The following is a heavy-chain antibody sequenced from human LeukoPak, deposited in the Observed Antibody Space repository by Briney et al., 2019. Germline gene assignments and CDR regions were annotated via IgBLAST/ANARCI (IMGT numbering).Heavy chain of an antibody. CDR1: GFTFSSYA. CDR2: ISGSGGST. Sequence: GGSLRLSCAASGFTFSSYAMSWVRQAPGKGLEWVSAISGSGGSTYYADSVKGRFTISRDNSKNTLYLQMNSLRAEDTAVYYCARVRIGRKTKAFDYWGQGTLVTVSS. V-gene: IGHV3-23*01. CDR3: ARVRIGRKTKAFDY. J-gene: IGHJ4*02. D-gene: IGHD1-26*01.